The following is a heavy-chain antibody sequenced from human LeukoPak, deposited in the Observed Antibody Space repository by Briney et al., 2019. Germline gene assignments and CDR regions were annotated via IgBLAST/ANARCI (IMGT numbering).Heavy chain of an antibody. CDR3: AKLRFSSWYGSPGDY. CDR1: GFTFSNYA. D-gene: IGHD6-13*01. CDR2: ISGSGGST. V-gene: IGHV3-23*01. Sequence: GGSLRLSCAASGFTFSNYAMSWVRQAPGKGLEWVSAISGSGGSTYYADSVKGRFTISRDNSKNTLYLQMNSLRAEDTAVYYCAKLRFSSWYGSPGDYWGQGTLVTVSS. J-gene: IGHJ4*02.